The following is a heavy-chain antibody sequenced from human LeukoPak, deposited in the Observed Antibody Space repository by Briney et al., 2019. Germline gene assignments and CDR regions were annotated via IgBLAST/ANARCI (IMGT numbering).Heavy chain of an antibody. CDR2: ISGSGGST. CDR3: AKENPGIAVAGSFDY. CDR1: GFTFSSYG. D-gene: IGHD6-19*01. V-gene: IGHV3-23*01. Sequence: GGSLRLSCTGSGFTFSSYGMSWVRQAPGKGLEWVSAISGSGGSTYYADSVKGRFTISRDNSKNTLYLQMNSLRAEDTAVYYCAKENPGIAVAGSFDYWGQGTLVTVSS. J-gene: IGHJ4*02.